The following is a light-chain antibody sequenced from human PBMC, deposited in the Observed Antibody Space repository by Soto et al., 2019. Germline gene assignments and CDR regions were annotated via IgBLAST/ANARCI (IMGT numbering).Light chain of an antibody. CDR3: CSYAGSRVV. J-gene: IGLJ2*01. CDR1: SSDVGGYNS. Sequence: QSALTQPRSVSGSPGQSVTISCTGTSSDVGGYNSVSWYQHHPGKAPKLMIYDVTKRPSGVPDRFSGSKSGNTASLTISVLQAEDEADYYCCSYAGSRVVFGGGTKVTVL. V-gene: IGLV2-11*01. CDR2: DVT.